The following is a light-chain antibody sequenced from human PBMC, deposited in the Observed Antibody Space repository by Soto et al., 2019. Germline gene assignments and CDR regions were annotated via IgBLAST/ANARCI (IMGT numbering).Light chain of an antibody. J-gene: IGKJ4*01. Sequence: EVVLTQSPGTLSLSPGERATLSCRASESVSSSFLTWYQQKPGQAPRLLIYRTSNRVTGIPDRFSGSGSGTDFTLTISRLEPEDFAVYFCQQTYTSVITFGGGTSVE. CDR3: QQTYTSVIT. CDR1: ESVSSSF. V-gene: IGKV3-20*01. CDR2: RTS.